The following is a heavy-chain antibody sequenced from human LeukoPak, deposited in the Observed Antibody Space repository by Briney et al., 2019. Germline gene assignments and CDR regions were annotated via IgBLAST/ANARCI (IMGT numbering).Heavy chain of an antibody. CDR3: ARDEPPVYDILTGYPGHYYYYGMDV. V-gene: IGHV1-8*01. D-gene: IGHD3-9*01. CDR2: MNPNSGNT. Sequence: ASVKVSCKASGYTFTSYDINWVRQATGQGLEWMGWMNPNSGNTGYAQKFQGRVTMTRNTSISTAYMELSSLRSEDTAVYYCARDEPPVYDILTGYPGHYYYYGMDVWGQGTTVTVSS. J-gene: IGHJ6*02. CDR1: GYTFTSYD.